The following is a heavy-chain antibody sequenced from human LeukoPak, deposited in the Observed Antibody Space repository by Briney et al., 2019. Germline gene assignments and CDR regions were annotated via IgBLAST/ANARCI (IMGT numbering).Heavy chain of an antibody. CDR1: GFTFSSYG. CDR2: ISYDGSNK. J-gene: IGHJ6*02. V-gene: IGHV3-30*18. D-gene: IGHD2-21*02. CDR3: AKDGVVTPFYYYYGMDV. Sequence: GRSLRLSCAASGFTFSSYGMHWVRQAPGKGLERVAVISYDGSNKYYADSVKGRFTISRDNSKNTLYLQMNGLRAEDTAVYYCAKDGVVTPFYYYYGMDVWGQGTTVTVSS.